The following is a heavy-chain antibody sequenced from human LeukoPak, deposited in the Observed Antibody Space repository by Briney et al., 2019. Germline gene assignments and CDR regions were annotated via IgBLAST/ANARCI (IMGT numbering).Heavy chain of an antibody. V-gene: IGHV3-30*18. CDR1: GLTFSSYG. D-gene: IGHD1-26*01. J-gene: IGHJ5*02. CDR3: AKDKSTGGFDP. Sequence: QPGGSLRLSCAASGLTFSSYGMHWVRQAPGKGLEWVAVISYDGSNKYYADSVKGRFTISRDNSKNTLYLQMNSLRAEDTAVYYCAKDKSTGGFDPWGQGTLVTVSS. CDR2: ISYDGSNK.